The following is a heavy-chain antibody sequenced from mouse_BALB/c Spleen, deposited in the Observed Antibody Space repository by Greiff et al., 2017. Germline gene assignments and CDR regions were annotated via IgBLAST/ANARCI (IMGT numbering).Heavy chain of an antibody. V-gene: IGHV5-6*02. J-gene: IGHJ4*01. CDR1: GFTFSSYG. Sequence: EVKLMESGGDLVKPGGSLKLSCAASGFTFSSYGMSWVRQTPDKRLEWVATISSGGSYTYYPDSVKGRFTISRDNAKNTLYLQMSSLKSEDTAMYYCARRDYDYDGAMDYWGQGTSVTVSS. CDR3: ARRDYDYDGAMDY. D-gene: IGHD2-4*01. CDR2: ISSGGSYT.